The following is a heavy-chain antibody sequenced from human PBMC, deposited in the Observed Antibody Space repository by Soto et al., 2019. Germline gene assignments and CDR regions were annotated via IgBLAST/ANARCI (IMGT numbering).Heavy chain of an antibody. CDR3: ARHVPYCSDSSHCAYGLDV. J-gene: IGHJ6*02. D-gene: IGHD2-15*01. V-gene: IGHV4-59*08. CDR2: IYYSGTT. Sequence: QVQLQESGPGLVRPSETLSLICTVSGGSISSYYWSWIRQPPGKGLEWIGYIYYSGTTRYNPSLTSRVPXSXDXXKNQFSLKLSSLTAADTAVYHCARHVPYCSDSSHCAYGLDVWGQGTTVTVSS. CDR1: GGSISSYY.